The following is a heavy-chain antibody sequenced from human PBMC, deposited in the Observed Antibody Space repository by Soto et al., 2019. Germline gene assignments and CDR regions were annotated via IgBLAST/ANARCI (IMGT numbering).Heavy chain of an antibody. V-gene: IGHV1-8*01. CDR2: MNPNSGNT. CDR1: GYTFTSYD. D-gene: IGHD5-18*01. J-gene: IGHJ4*02. Sequence: KVSCKVSGYTFTSYDINWVRQATGQGLEWMGWMNPNSGNTGYAQKFQGRVTMTRNTSISTAYMELSSLRSEDTAVYYCVRGGYSFVTRARFDSWGQGTLVTVSS. CDR3: VRGGYSFVTRARFDS.